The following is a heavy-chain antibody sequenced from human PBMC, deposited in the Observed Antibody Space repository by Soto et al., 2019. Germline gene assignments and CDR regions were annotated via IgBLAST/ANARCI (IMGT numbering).Heavy chain of an antibody. D-gene: IGHD2-15*01. CDR3: GRGPMGRGFCRGGSGSPKASSWSAP. CDR1: GGSFSGYY. V-gene: IGHV4-34*01. CDR2: INHSGST. Sequence: SETLSLTCAVYGGSFSGYYWSWIRQPPGKGLEWIGEINHSGSTNYNPSLKSRVTISVDTSKNQFSLKLSPVTAADTAVYYVGRGPMGRGFCRGGSGSPKASSWSAPWGKGPRVPVSS. J-gene: IGHJ5*02.